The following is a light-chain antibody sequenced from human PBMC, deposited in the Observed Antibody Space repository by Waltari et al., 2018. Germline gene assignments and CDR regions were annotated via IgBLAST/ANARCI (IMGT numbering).Light chain of an antibody. J-gene: IGLJ2*01. CDR3: QSADSSGSVV. Sequence: SFELTQPPSLSVSPGQTARITCSGDALSKQYAHWHQQRPGLAPILVIYKDSGRSSGIPGRFSGSSSGTTVTLTISGVQAEDEADYYCQSADSSGSVVFGGGTKLTVL. CDR1: ALSKQY. CDR2: KDS. V-gene: IGLV3-25*03.